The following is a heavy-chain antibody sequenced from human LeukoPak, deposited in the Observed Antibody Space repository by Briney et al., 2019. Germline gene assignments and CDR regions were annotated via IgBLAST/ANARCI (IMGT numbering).Heavy chain of an antibody. CDR3: ARGVRSSGYYPDY. CDR2: MNPNSGNT. D-gene: IGHD3-22*01. Sequence: ASVKVSCKASGYTFTSYDINWVRQAPGQGLEWMGWMNPNSGNTGYAQKFQGRVTITRNTSISTAYMELSSLRSEDTAVYYCARGVRSSGYYPDYWGQGTLVTVSS. J-gene: IGHJ4*02. CDR1: GYTFTSYD. V-gene: IGHV1-8*03.